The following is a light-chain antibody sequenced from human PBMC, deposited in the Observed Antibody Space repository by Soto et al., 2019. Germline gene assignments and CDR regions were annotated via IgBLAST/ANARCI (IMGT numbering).Light chain of an antibody. CDR3: QQRGTSIT. Sequence: IVLTQSPATLSLWPGETAVLSCRASQTVNTYLSWYQQRPGQAPRLLIYDASKRVPGIPDRFSGSGSGTDFPLTISSLEPEDFALYYCQQRGTSITFGQGTRLEIE. CDR1: QTVNTY. J-gene: IGKJ5*01. V-gene: IGKV3-11*01. CDR2: DAS.